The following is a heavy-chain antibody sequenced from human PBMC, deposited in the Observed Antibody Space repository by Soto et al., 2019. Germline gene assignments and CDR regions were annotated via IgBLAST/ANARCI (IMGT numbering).Heavy chain of an antibody. J-gene: IGHJ6*02. CDR1: GGSISSGGYY. Sequence: SETLSLTCTVSGGSISSGGYYWSWIRQHPGKGLEWIGYIYYSGSTYYNPSLKSRVTISVDTSKNQFSLKLSSVTAADTAVYYCAREGGNWNSISRYYYGMDVWGQGTTVTVSS. D-gene: IGHD1-20*01. V-gene: IGHV4-31*03. CDR3: AREGGNWNSISRYYYGMDV. CDR2: IYYSGST.